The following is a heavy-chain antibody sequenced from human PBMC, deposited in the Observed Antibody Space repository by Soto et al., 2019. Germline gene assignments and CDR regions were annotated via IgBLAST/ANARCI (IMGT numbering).Heavy chain of an antibody. V-gene: IGHV4-59*02. CDR3: AWTNWNANWFDP. D-gene: IGHD1-20*01. CDR2: VYYSGSA. Sequence: PSKTLSLTCTVSGGSVSSYYWNWIRQPLGKGLEWIGYVYYSGSATYNPSLKSRVTISVDTAKDQFSLKLRSVTAADTAVYYCAWTNWNANWFDPWGQGTLVTVSS. CDR1: GGSVSSYY. J-gene: IGHJ5*02.